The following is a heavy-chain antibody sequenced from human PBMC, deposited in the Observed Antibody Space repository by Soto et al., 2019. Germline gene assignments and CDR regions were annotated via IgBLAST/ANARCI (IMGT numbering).Heavy chain of an antibody. V-gene: IGHV1-18*01. J-gene: IGHJ4*02. D-gene: IGHD1-26*01. Sequence: QVQLVQSGAEVKKPGASVKVSCKASGYTFTSYGISWVRQAPGQGLEWMGWISAYNGNTNYEQKLQGRVTMTTDTSTGTAYMEVRSLRSDDTAVYYCARVRGSYALDYWGQGTLVTVSS. CDR3: ARVRGSYALDY. CDR2: ISAYNGNT. CDR1: GYTFTSYG.